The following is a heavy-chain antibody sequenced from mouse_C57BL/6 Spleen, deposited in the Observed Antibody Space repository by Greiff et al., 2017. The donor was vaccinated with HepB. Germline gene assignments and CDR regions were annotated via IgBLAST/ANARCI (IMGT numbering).Heavy chain of an antibody. Sequence: QVQLQQPGAELVKPGASVKMSCKASGYTFTSYWITWVKQRTGQGLEWIGDIYPGSGSTNYNEKFKSKATLTVDKSSSTAYMQLLSLTSEDSSVFYCSRTDYGSPDAMDYWGQGTSVTVSS. D-gene: IGHD1-1*01. J-gene: IGHJ4*01. V-gene: IGHV1-55*01. CDR2: IYPGSGST. CDR3: SRTDYGSPDAMDY. CDR1: GYTFTSYW.